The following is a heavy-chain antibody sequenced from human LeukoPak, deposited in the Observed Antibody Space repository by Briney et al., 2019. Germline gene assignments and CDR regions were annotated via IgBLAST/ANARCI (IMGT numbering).Heavy chain of an antibody. V-gene: IGHV4-39*01. Sequence: SETLPLTCTVSGGSISSSSYYWGWIRQPPGKGLEWIGSIYYSGSTYYNPSLKSRVTISVDTSKNQFSLKLSSVAAADTAVYYCARLVTTFGGVIVAFDYWGQGTLVTVSS. D-gene: IGHD3-16*02. CDR3: ARLVTTFGGVIVAFDY. CDR2: IYYSGST. J-gene: IGHJ4*02. CDR1: GGSISSSSYY.